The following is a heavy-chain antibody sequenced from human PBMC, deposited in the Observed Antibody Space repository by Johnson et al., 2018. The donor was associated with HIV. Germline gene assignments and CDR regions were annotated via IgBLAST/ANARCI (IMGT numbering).Heavy chain of an antibody. Sequence: VPLVESGGGVVPPGRSLRLSCGASGFTFSSYGMSWVRRAPGKGLEWVSAISGSGGSTYYADSLKGRFTISRDNSKNTLHMHMNSLRAEDTAIYYCAKRSHYGAFDIWGQGTMVTVSS. J-gene: IGHJ3*02. V-gene: IGHV3-23*04. CDR2: ISGSGGST. CDR1: GFTFSSYG. D-gene: IGHD1-26*01. CDR3: AKRSHYGAFDI.